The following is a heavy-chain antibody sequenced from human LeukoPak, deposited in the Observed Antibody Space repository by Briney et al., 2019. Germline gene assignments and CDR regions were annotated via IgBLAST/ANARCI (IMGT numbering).Heavy chain of an antibody. CDR3: ARRHDSSSWGAFDP. D-gene: IGHD6-13*01. J-gene: IGHJ5*02. V-gene: IGHV7-4-1*02. Sequence: GASVKVSCKASGYTFTSYAMNWVRQAPGQGLEWMGWINTNTGNPTYAQGFTGRFVFSLGTSVSTAYLQISSLKAEDTAVYYCARRHDSSSWGAFDPWGQGTLVTVSS. CDR1: GYTFTSYA. CDR2: INTNTGNP.